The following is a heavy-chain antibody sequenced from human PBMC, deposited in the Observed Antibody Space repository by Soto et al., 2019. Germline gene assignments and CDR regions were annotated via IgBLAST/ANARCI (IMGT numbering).Heavy chain of an antibody. CDR1: GFIVSSNY. V-gene: IGHV3-53*01. CDR2: LYSGGRS. CDR3: ARGHYGMDV. J-gene: IGHJ6*02. Sequence: VGSLRLSCAASGFIVSSNYMNWVRQAPGKGLEWVSVLYSGGRSYSADPVKGRFIISRDNSKNTVYLQMNSLRAEDTAVYYCARGHYGMDVWGQGTTVTVSS.